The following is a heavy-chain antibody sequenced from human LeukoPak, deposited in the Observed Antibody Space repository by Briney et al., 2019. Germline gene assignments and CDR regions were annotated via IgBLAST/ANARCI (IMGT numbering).Heavy chain of an antibody. D-gene: IGHD4-17*01. CDR2: IYWNDGK. V-gene: IGHV2-5*01. CDR3: AHVAVTTWGRGHSDY. Sequence: TLSLTCTVSGGSISSYYWSWIRQPPGRALEWLALIYWNDGKRYSPSLKSRLTITKDTSKNQVVLTMTNMDPVDTATYYCAHVAVTTWGRGHSDYWGQGTLVTVSS. CDR1: GGSISSYYW. J-gene: IGHJ4*02.